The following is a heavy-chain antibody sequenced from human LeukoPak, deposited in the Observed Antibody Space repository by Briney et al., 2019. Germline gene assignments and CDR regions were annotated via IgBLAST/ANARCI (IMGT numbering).Heavy chain of an antibody. CDR3: ARPYSSGWTTGY. CDR1: VYTFTGYY. Sequence: SVKVSCKSSVYTFTGYYMHWVRQAPGQGREWMGWINPNSGGTNFAQNFQGRLTMNRDTPISTAYMAQSRLRCDDTAVYYCARPYSSGWTTGYWGEGTLVTVSS. J-gene: IGHJ4*02. D-gene: IGHD6-19*01. V-gene: IGHV1-2*02. CDR2: INPNSGGT.